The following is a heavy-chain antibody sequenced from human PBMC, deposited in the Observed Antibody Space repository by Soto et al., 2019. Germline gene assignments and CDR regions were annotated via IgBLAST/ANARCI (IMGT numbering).Heavy chain of an antibody. D-gene: IGHD3-16*01. J-gene: IGHJ4*02. V-gene: IGHV2-5*01. CDR2: IYWYDDK. CDR1: GFSLDTWGVG. Sequence: QITLKESGPTLVRPTQTLTLTCTVSGFSLDTWGVGVGWIRQPPGKAPEWLALIYWYDDKRYSPSLKNRLTITKDTSKNQVVLTVTNMDPVDTVTYYCARALGSWGAYYCDHWGQGTLVTVSS. CDR3: ARALGSWGAYYCDH.